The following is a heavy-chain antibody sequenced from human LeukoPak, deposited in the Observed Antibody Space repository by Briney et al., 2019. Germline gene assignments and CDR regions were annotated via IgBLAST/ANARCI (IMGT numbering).Heavy chain of an antibody. CDR1: GGSISSGGYY. Sequence: SETLSLTCTVSGGSISSGGYYWSWIRQPPGKGLEWIGYIYYSGSTNYNPSLKSRVTISVDTSKNQFSLKLSSVTAADTAVYYCARRLAVGATTWFDPWGQGTLVTVSS. J-gene: IGHJ5*02. CDR2: IYYSGST. D-gene: IGHD1-26*01. V-gene: IGHV4-61*08. CDR3: ARRLAVGATTWFDP.